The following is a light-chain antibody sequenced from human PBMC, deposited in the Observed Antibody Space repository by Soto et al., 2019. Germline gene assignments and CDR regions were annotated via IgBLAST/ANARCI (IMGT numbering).Light chain of an antibody. V-gene: IGKV1-5*03. CDR3: QQYNSFPWT. CDR2: KAS. J-gene: IGKJ1*01. Sequence: DIQITQSPPTLSSCILDLVTITCLASQSFNTWLAWYQQKPGKAPNLLIYKASSLASGVPSRFSGSGSGTEFTLTISSLQPDDLATYYCQQYNSFPWTFGQGTKVDNK. CDR1: QSFNTW.